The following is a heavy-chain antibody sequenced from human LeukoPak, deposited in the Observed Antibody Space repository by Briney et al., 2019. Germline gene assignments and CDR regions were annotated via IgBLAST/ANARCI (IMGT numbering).Heavy chain of an antibody. CDR3: ARGDRTTAEFDY. V-gene: IGHV4-59*01. Sequence: SETLSLTCTVSGDSISSYYWSWIRQPPGKGLEWIGYIYYSGSTNYNPSLKSRVTISVDTSKNQFSLKLSSVTAADTAVYYCARGDRTTAEFDYWGQGTLVTVSS. CDR1: GDSISSYY. CDR2: IYYSGST. D-gene: IGHD1-1*01. J-gene: IGHJ4*02.